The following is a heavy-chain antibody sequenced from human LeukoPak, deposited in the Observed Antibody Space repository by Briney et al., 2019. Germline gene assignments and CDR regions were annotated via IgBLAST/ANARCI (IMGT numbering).Heavy chain of an antibody. J-gene: IGHJ4*02. CDR3: AREGQLCFDY. V-gene: IGHV3-23*01. CDR2: ISASGGST. D-gene: IGHD3-10*02. Sequence: GGSLRLSCAASGFTFSSYAVSWVRQAPGKGLEWVSGISASGGSTDYADSVKGRFTISRDNSKNTLYLQMNSLRAEDTAVYYCAREGQLCFDYWGQGTLVTVSS. CDR1: GFTFSSYA.